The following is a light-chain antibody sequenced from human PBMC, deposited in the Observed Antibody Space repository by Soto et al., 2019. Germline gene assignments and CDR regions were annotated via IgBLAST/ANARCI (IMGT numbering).Light chain of an antibody. CDR1: SSDVGGYNY. CDR3: SSYTSSNTVV. Sequence: ISCTGTSSDVGGYNYVSWYQQHPGKAPKLMIYEVSNRPSGVSNRFSASKSGNTASLTISGLQAEDEADYYCSSYTSSNTVVFGGGTKVTVL. CDR2: EVS. J-gene: IGLJ2*01. V-gene: IGLV2-14*01.